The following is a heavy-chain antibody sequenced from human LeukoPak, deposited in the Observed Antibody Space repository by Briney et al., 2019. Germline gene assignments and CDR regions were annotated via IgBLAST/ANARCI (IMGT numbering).Heavy chain of an antibody. CDR2: INPNSGGT. CDR1: GYTFTGYY. D-gene: IGHD6-19*01. J-gene: IGHJ6*03. V-gene: IGHV1-2*02. CDR3: AREGAVANPNYYYYYMDV. Sequence: ASVKVSCKASGYTFTGYYMHWVRQAPGQGLEWMGWINPNSGGTNYAQKFQGRVTMTRDTSISTAYMELGSLRSEDTAVYYCAREGAVANPNYYYYYMDVWGKGTTVTVSS.